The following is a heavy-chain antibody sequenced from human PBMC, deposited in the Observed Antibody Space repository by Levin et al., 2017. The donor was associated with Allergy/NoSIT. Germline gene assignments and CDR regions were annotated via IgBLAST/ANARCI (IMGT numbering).Heavy chain of an antibody. CDR2: IYDDGST. Sequence: GGSLRLSCAASGFSVSTHYMTWVRQGPGTGLECVSVIYDDGSTYYADSVRGRFTISRDNSKNTLSLQMNSLRDDDTAVYYCTKGHYSGVYQWGQGTLVTVSS. D-gene: IGHD2-2*01. CDR1: GFSVSTHY. V-gene: IGHV3-53*01. J-gene: IGHJ4*02. CDR3: TKGHYSGVYQ.